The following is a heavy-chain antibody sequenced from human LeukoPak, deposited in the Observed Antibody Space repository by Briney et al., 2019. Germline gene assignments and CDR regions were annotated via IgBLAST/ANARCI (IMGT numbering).Heavy chain of an antibody. V-gene: IGHV4-61*02. CDR3: ARRGSGSYYNEDAFDI. CDR2: IYTSGST. D-gene: IGHD3-10*01. J-gene: IGHJ3*02. CDR1: GGSISSGSYY. Sequence: SETLSLTCTVSGGSISSGSYYWSWIRQPAGKGLEWIGRIYTSGSTNYNPSLKSRVTISVDTSKNQFSLKLSSVTAADTAVYYCARRGSGSYYNEDAFDIWGQGTMVTVSS.